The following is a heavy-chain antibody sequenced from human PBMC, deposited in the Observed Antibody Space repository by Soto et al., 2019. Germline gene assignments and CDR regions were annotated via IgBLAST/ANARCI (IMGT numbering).Heavy chain of an antibody. J-gene: IGHJ3*02. CDR3: AKGYGNKDVFEI. CDR1: GFTFSNYG. Sequence: QEQLVESGGGVVQPGGSLRLSCAGSGFTFSNYGIYWVRQAPGKGPEWVALISYDGSNKYYTDSVKGRFITSRDNSKNTLYLQMSSLRPEDTALYYSAKGYGNKDVFEIWGQGTMVTVSS. CDR2: ISYDGSNK. D-gene: IGHD4-17*01. V-gene: IGHV3-30*18.